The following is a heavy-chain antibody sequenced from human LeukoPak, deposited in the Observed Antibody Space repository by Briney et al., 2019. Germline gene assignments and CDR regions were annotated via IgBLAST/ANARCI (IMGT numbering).Heavy chain of an antibody. Sequence: ASVKVSCKASGYTFTRYYIHWVRQAPGQGLEWMGWINPNSGGTNYAQKFQGWVTMTRDTSISTAYMELSRLRPDDTAVYYCARDSATVTPPYRDYWGQGTLVTVSS. CDR1: GYTFTRYY. J-gene: IGHJ4*02. CDR2: INPNSGGT. V-gene: IGHV1-2*04. CDR3: ARDSATVTPPYRDY. D-gene: IGHD4-17*01.